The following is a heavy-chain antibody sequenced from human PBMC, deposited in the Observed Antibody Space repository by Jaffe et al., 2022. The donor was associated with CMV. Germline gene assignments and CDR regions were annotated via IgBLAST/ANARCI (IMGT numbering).Heavy chain of an antibody. J-gene: IGHJ6*03. CDR1: GGSISSGTYY. V-gene: IGHV4-39*01. CDR2: IYYTGST. Sequence: QLQLQESGPGLVKPSETLSLTCTVSGGSISSGTYYWGWIRQPPGKGLERIGSIYYTGSTYYNPSLKSRVTISVDTSNNQFSLKLSSVTAADTAVYYCARQDRSYYSMDVWGKGTTVTVSS. CDR3: ARQDRSYYSMDV.